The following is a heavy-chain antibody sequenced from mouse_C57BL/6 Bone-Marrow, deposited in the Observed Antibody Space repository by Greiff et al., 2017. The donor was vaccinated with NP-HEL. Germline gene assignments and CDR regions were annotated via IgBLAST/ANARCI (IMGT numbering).Heavy chain of an antibody. J-gene: IGHJ1*03. CDR3: ATPYYYGSSFLWYFDV. Sequence: VKLMESGAELVKPGASVKISCKASGYAFSSYWMNWVKQRPGKGLEWIGQIYPGDGDTNYNGKFKGKATLTADKSSSTAYMQLSSLTSEDSAVYFCATPYYYGSSFLWYFDVWGTGTTVTVSS. CDR1: GYAFSSYW. D-gene: IGHD1-1*01. CDR2: IYPGDGDT. V-gene: IGHV1-80*01.